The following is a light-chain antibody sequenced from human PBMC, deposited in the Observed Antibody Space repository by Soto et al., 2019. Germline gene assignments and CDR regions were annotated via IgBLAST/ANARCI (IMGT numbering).Light chain of an antibody. CDR3: HQYEDWPPIT. CDR2: GAS. J-gene: IGKJ5*01. V-gene: IGKV3D-15*01. Sequence: ETVMTQSPATLSVAPGERATLSCRASQSVSTKLAWYQQKPGQAPRLLIYGASTKATGIPARFSGSGSGTEFTLTVSSLQSEDFAVYYCHQYEDWPPITFDQGTRLEIK. CDR1: QSVSTK.